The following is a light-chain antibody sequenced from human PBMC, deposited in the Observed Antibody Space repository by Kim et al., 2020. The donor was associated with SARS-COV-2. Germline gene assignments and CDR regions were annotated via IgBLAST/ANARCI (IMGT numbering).Light chain of an antibody. V-gene: IGKV3-11*01. J-gene: IGKJ4*01. CDR3: QQRSNWPPFT. CDR2: DAS. CDR1: QSVSSY. Sequence: EIVLTQSPATLSLSPGERATLSCRASQSVSSYLAWYQQKPGHAPRLLIYDASNRATGIPARFSGSGSGTDFTLTISSLEPEDFAVYYCQQRSNWPPFTFGGGTKVDIK.